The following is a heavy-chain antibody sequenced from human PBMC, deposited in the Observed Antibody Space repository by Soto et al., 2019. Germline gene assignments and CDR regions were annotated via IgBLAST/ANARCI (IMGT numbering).Heavy chain of an antibody. Sequence: GGSLRLSCAASGFTFSSYAMSWVRQAPGKGLEWVSAISGSGGSTYYADSVKGRFTISRDNSKNRLYLQMNSLRAEDKAVYYCAKDLLWAGSELRLGELSFDPWGQGTLVTVSS. CDR3: AKDLLWAGSELRLGELSFDP. V-gene: IGHV3-23*01. D-gene: IGHD3-16*02. J-gene: IGHJ5*02. CDR1: GFTFSSYA. CDR2: ISGSGGST.